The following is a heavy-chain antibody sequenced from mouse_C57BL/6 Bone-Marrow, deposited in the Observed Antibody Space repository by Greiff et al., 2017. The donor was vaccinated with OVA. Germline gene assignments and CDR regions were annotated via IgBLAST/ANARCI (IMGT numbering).Heavy chain of an antibody. J-gene: IGHJ3*01. CDR2: INYDGSST. Sequence: EVQRVESEGGLVQPGSSMKLSCTASGFTFSDYYMAWVRQVPEKGLEWVANINYDGSSTYYLDSLKSRFIISRDNAKNILYLQMSSLKSEDTATYYCARVDGAWFAYWGQGTLVTVSA. CDR1: GFTFSDYY. CDR3: ARVDGAWFAY. V-gene: IGHV5-16*01.